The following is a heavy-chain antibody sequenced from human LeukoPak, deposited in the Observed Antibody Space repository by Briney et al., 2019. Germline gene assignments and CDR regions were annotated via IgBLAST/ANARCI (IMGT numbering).Heavy chain of an antibody. J-gene: IGHJ5*02. V-gene: IGHV4-59*01. Sequence: SETLSLTCTVSGGPISSYYWSWIRQPPGKGLEWIGYIYYSGSTNYNPSLKSRVTISVDTSKNQFSLKLSSVTAADTAVYYCARGLSGDYLQMFDPWGQGTLVTVSS. CDR3: ARGLSGDYLQMFDP. CDR1: GGPISSYY. D-gene: IGHD4-17*01. CDR2: IYYSGST.